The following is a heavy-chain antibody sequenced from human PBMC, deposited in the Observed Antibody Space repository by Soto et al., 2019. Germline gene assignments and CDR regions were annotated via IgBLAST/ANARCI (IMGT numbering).Heavy chain of an antibody. J-gene: IGHJ6*02. Sequence: LRLSCAASGFTFSSYAMSWVRQAPGKGLEWVSAISGSGGSTYYADSVKGRFTISRDNSKNTLYLQMNSLRAEDTAVYYCAKPYSGYESYYYYGMDVWGQGTTVTVSS. CDR3: AKPYSGYESYYYYGMDV. V-gene: IGHV3-23*01. CDR2: ISGSGGST. CDR1: GFTFSSYA. D-gene: IGHD5-12*01.